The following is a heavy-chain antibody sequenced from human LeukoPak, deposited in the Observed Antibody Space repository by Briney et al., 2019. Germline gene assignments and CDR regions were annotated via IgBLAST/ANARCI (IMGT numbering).Heavy chain of an antibody. Sequence: ASVNVSCKASGYTFTGYYMHWVRQAPGQGLEWMGWINPNIGGTNYAQKFQGRVTMTRDPPISTAYMELSRLRSDDTAVYYCARDSPSIVGANSWGQGTLVTVSS. CDR3: ARDSPSIVGANS. J-gene: IGHJ4*02. CDR1: GYTFTGYY. V-gene: IGHV1-2*02. CDR2: INPNIGGT. D-gene: IGHD1-26*01.